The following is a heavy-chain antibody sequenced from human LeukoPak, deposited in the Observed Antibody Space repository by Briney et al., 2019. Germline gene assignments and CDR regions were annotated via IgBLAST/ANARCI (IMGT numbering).Heavy chain of an antibody. CDR2: ISYDGSNK. CDR3: AKDQIGGSSSWYVSSVFCYYYGMDV. V-gene: IGHV3-30*18. CDR1: GFTFSSYG. D-gene: IGHD6-13*01. J-gene: IGHJ6*02. Sequence: PGGSLRLSCAASGFTFSSYGMHWVRQAPGKGLEWVAVISYDGSNKYYADSVKGRFTISRDNSKNTLYLQMNSLRAEDTAVYYCAKDQIGGSSSWYVSSVFCYYYGMDVWGQGTTVTVSS.